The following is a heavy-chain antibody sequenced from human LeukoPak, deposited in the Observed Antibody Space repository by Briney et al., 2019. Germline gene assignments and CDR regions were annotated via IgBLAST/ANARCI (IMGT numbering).Heavy chain of an antibody. Sequence: PSQTLSLTCTVSGSSISNYYWSWIRQSAEKGQEWIGYIHDSGSTTYNPSLKSRVTISVDTSKNQFSLKLSSVTAADTAVYYCARLDAAAGRYLQFFYWGQGTLVTVSS. V-gene: IGHV4-59*08. J-gene: IGHJ4*02. CDR1: GSSISNYY. CDR2: IHDSGST. CDR3: ARLDAAAGRYLQFFY. D-gene: IGHD5-24*01.